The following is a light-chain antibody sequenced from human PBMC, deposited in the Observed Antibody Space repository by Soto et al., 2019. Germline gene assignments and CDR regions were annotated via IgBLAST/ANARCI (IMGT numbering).Light chain of an antibody. CDR3: QQYKNWPPIT. J-gene: IGKJ5*01. Sequence: EIVMTQSPATLSLSPGERATLSCRASQSVRSNFLAWYQQKPGQAPRLLIYGASNRATGIPARFSGSASGTEFTLTISGLQSEDFAVYYCQQYKNWPPITFGQGTRLEIK. V-gene: IGKV3D-15*01. CDR1: QSVRSN. CDR2: GAS.